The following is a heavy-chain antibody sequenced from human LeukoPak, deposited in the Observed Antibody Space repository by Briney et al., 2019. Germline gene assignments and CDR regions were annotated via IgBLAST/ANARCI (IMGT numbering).Heavy chain of an antibody. CDR1: GFTFRAHS. J-gene: IGHJ5*02. CDR2: TSYDGSKK. Sequence: GGSLRLSCAASGFTFRAHSMQWVRQTPGKGGEGVAFTSYDGSKKYYGDSVKGRFTTSRDNSNNTLYLEVSTLRAEDTAVYYCTRNPEMQYWFDPWGQGTLVTVSS. V-gene: IGHV3-30-3*01. CDR3: TRNPEMQYWFDP.